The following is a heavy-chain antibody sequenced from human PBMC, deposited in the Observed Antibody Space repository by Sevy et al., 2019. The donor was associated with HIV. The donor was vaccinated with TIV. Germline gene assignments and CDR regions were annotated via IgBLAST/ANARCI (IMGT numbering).Heavy chain of an antibody. CDR1: GGTFSSYA. CDR3: ARYCTNGVCYTGLNGMDV. V-gene: IGHV1-69*13. J-gene: IGHJ6*02. CDR2: IIPIFGTA. Sequence: ASVKVSCKASGGTFSSYAISWVRQAPGQGLEWMGGIIPIFGTANYAQKFQGRVTITADESTSTAYMELSSLSSEDTAVYYCARYCTNGVCYTGLNGMDVWGQGTTVTVSS. D-gene: IGHD2-8*01.